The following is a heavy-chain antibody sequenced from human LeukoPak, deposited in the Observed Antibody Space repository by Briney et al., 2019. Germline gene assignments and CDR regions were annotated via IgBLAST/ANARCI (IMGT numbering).Heavy chain of an antibody. CDR3: AGGRMIRGVILSYGAFDL. CDR2: INYSGKT. D-gene: IGHD3-10*01. Sequence: SETLSLTCTVSGGSISSYYWSWIRQPPGKGLEWIGQINYSGKTNYNPSLKSRITISIDTSKNQFSLKLSSVTAADTAVYYCAGGRMIRGVILSYGAFDLWGQGTVVTVSS. J-gene: IGHJ3*01. V-gene: IGHV4-59*08. CDR1: GGSISSYY.